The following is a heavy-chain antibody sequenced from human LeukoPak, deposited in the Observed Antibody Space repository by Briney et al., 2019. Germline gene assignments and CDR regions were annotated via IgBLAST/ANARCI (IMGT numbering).Heavy chain of an antibody. J-gene: IGHJ4*02. V-gene: IGHV3-21*01. CDR1: GFTFSTYI. CDR2: IGTSTSYI. D-gene: IGHD3-9*01. CDR3: ARGSRAYYDILTGYYRPFDY. Sequence: YPGGSLRLSCAASGFTFSTYIMNWVRQTPGKGLEWVSSIGTSTSYIYYADSVKGRFTISRDNSKNTLYLQMNSLRAEDTAVYYCARGSRAYYDILTGYYRPFDYWGQGTLVTVSS.